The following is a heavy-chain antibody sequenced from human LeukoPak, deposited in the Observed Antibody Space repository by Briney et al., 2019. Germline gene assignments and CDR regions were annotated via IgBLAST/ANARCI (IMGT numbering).Heavy chain of an antibody. CDR2: INHSGST. CDR1: GGSFSGCY. CDR3: ARGRFLGYCSGGSCYYFDY. Sequence: SETLSLTCAVYGGSFSGCYWSWIRQPPGKGLEWIGEINHSGSTNYNPSLKSRVTISVDTSKNQFSLKLSSVTAADTAVYYCARGRFLGYCSGGSCYYFDYWGQGTLVTVSS. J-gene: IGHJ4*02. V-gene: IGHV4-34*01. D-gene: IGHD2-15*01.